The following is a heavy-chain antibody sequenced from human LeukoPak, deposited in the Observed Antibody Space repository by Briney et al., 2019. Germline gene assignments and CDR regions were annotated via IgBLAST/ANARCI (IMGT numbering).Heavy chain of an antibody. CDR2: INDSGGT. J-gene: IGHJ4*02. V-gene: IGHV4-34*01. CDR3: ARQSRGAFWYFDY. D-gene: IGHD4/OR15-4a*01. Sequence: PSETLSLTCAVSDGSFSGYYWTWIRQFPRRGLEWIGEINDSGGTNYNPSLKSRVTMSVDTSKNQFSLKLTSVTAADTAVYYCARQSRGAFWYFDYWGQGTLVTVSS. CDR1: DGSFSGYY.